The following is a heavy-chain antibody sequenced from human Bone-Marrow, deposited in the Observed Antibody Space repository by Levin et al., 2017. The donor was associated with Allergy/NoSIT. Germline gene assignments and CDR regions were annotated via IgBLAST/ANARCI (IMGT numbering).Heavy chain of an antibody. CDR1: GDSMKRGDVY. CDR2: IHFGGNA. Sequence: SETLSLTCTVSGDSMKRGDVYWTWIRQSPGKGLEWIGKIHFGGNADYTPSLKSRLSISVDTSKSQFSLELSSVTAADTAVYFCAREHYYISHWVYDYWGQGTLVTVSS. CDR3: AREHYYISHWVYDY. D-gene: IGHD3-9*01. J-gene: IGHJ4*02. V-gene: IGHV4-30-4*01.